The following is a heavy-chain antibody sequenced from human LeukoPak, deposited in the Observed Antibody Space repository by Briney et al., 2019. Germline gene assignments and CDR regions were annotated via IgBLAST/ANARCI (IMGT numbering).Heavy chain of an antibody. J-gene: IGHJ6*02. CDR3: ARGPGDIVVVPAAPARYYYYGMDV. V-gene: IGHV6-1*01. Sequence: SQTLSLTCAISGDSISSNSAAWNWIRQSPSRGLEWLGRTYYRSKWYNDYAVSVKSRITINPDTSKNQFSLKLSSVTAADTAVYYCARGPGDIVVVPAAPARYYYYGMDVWGQGTTVTVSS. CDR1: GDSISSNSAA. CDR2: TYYRSKWYN. D-gene: IGHD2-2*01.